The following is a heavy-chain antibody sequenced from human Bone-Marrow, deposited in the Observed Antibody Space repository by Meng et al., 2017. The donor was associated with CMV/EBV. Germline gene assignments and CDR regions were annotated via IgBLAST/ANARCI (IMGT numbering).Heavy chain of an antibody. Sequence: SLTCSVSGGSVSTVSFYWSWIRQPPGKGLEWLGYIHHSGYTNYAPSLKSRVTISLDTSKNQFSLTLSSVTAADTAEYYCARDLNGDGIYYFYGMDVWGQGTTVTVSS. CDR3: ARDLNGDGIYYFYGMDV. CDR1: GGSVSTVSFY. V-gene: IGHV4-61*01. D-gene: IGHD7-27*01. J-gene: IGHJ6*02. CDR2: IHHSGYT.